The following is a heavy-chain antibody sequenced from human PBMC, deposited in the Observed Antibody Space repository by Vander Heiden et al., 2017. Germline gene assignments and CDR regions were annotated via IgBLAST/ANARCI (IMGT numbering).Heavy chain of an antibody. V-gene: IGHV3-21*01. D-gene: IGHD5-12*01. CDR1: GFTFSNYN. J-gene: IGHJ4*02. Sequence: EVQLVESGGGLVKPGGSLRLSCAASGFTFSNYNMNWVRQDPGKGLEWVSSISSSSNYIYYADSVNGRFTISRDNAKNTLYLQMSSLRAEDTAVYYCARAGMEVATIWESLDYWGQGTLVTVSS. CDR2: ISSSSNYI. CDR3: ARAGMEVATIWESLDY.